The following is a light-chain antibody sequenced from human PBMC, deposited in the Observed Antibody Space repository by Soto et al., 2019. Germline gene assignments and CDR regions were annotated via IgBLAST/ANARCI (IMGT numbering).Light chain of an antibody. J-gene: IGLJ1*01. Sequence: QSALTQPASVSGSPGQSITISCTGTSSDVGGYNYVSWYQQHPGKAPKLMIYEVSNRPSGVSNRFSGSKSGNTASLTISGLQAEDEADYYCSSYTRSSTLRVFGTGTKLTVL. CDR3: SSYTRSSTLRV. V-gene: IGLV2-14*01. CDR2: EVS. CDR1: SSDVGGYNY.